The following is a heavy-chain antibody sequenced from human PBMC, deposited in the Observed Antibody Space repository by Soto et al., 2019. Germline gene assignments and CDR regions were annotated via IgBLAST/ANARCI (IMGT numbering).Heavy chain of an antibody. CDR3: AHSTYYYGSWTNWAY. CDR2: IFWDDDK. D-gene: IGHD3-10*01. CDR1: GFSLSTSGVG. Sequence: QITLKESGPTLVKPTQTLTLTCTFSGFSLSTSGVGVGWIRQPPGKALEWLALIFWDDDKRYSPSLKSRVTITKDTSKHRVVLVMTNMDPVDTATYYCAHSTYYYGSWTNWAYWGQGTLVTVSS. J-gene: IGHJ4*02. V-gene: IGHV2-5*02.